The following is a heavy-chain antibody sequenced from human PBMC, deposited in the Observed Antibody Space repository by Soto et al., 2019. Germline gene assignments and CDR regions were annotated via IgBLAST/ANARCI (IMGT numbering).Heavy chain of an antibody. J-gene: IGHJ4*02. D-gene: IGHD6-6*01. CDR1: GFTFSSYA. CDR3: ARESIAGAFDY. V-gene: IGHV3-30-3*01. CDR2: ISYDGSNK. Sequence: HPGGSLRLSCAASGFTFSSYAMHWVRQAPGKGLEWVAVISYDGSNKYYADSVKGRFTISRDNSKNTLYLQMNSLRAEDTAVYYCARESIAGAFDYWGQGTLVTVSS.